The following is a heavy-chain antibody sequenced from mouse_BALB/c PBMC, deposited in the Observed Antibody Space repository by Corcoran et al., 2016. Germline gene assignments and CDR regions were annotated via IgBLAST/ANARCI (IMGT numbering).Heavy chain of an antibody. D-gene: IGHD4-1*01. V-gene: IGHV14-3*02. J-gene: IGHJ2*01. CDR2: IDPANGNT. Sequence: EDQLQQSGAVLVKPGASVKLSCTASGFNIRDTYMHWVKQRPEQGLEWIGRIDPANGNTKYDPKFQGKATITADTSSNTAYLQLSSLTSEDTAVYYCARSWDVDYWGQGTTLTVSS. CDR3: ARSWDVDY. CDR1: GFNIRDTY.